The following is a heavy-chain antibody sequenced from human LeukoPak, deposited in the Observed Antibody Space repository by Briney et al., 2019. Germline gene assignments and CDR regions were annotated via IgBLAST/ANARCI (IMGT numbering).Heavy chain of an antibody. CDR3: AKDSNYESNWFDP. CDR2: ISGSGGST. Sequence: GGSLRLSCAASGFTFTNYWMFWVRQAPGKGLEWVSAISGSGGSTYYADSVKGRFTISRDNSKNTLYLQMNSLRAEDTAVYYCAKDSNYESNWFDPWGQGTLVTVSS. CDR1: GFTFTNYW. D-gene: IGHD3-3*01. J-gene: IGHJ5*02. V-gene: IGHV3-23*01.